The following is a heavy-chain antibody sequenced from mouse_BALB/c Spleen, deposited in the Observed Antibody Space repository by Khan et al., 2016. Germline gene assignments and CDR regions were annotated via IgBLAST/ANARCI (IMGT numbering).Heavy chain of an antibody. J-gene: IGHJ2*01. CDR3: TRAGGYNFDY. Sequence: EVELVESGGGLVKPGGSLKLSCAASGFTFSNYPMSWVRQTPEKRLEWVASIGSGGSNTFYLDTVKGRFTISRDNAKNTLYLQMSSLKSEDTAMYCCTRAGGYNFDYWGQGTTLTVSS. CDR2: IGSGGSNT. CDR1: GFTFSNYP. V-gene: IGHV5-6-4*01. D-gene: IGHD2-2*01.